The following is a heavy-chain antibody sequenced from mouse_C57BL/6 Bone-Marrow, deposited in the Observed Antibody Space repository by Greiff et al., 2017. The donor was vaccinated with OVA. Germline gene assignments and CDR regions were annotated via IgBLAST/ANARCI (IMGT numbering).Heavy chain of an antibody. V-gene: IGHV14-4*01. CDR1: GFNIKDDY. CDR2: IDPENGDT. D-gene: IGHD2-3*01. J-gene: IGHJ4*01. CDR3: TTWSYDGYTYYAMDY. Sequence: EVQLQESGAELVRPGASVKLSCTASGFNIKDDYMHWVKQRPEQGLEWIGWIDPENGDTEYASKFQGKATITADTSSNTAYLQLSSLTSEDTAVYYCTTWSYDGYTYYAMDYWGQGTSVTVSS.